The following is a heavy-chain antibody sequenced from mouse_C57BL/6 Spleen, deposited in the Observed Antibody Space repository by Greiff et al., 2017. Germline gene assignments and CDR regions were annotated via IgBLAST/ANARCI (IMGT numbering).Heavy chain of an antibody. J-gene: IGHJ4*01. CDR1: GYTFTEYT. CDR3: ARHEDRGYYYGSSYEAMDY. Sequence: QVQLQQSGAELVKPGASVKLSCKASGYTFTEYTIHWVKQRSGQGLEWIGWFYPGSGSIKYNEKFKDKATLTADKSSSTVYMELSRLTSEDSAVYFCARHEDRGYYYGSSYEAMDYWGQGTSVTVSS. CDR2: FYPGSGSI. D-gene: IGHD1-1*01. V-gene: IGHV1-62-2*01.